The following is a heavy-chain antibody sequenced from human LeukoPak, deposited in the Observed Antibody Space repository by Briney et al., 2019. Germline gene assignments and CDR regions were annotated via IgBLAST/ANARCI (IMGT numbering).Heavy chain of an antibody. D-gene: IGHD3-10*01. CDR1: GGSISSYY. CDR3: ARQGGYGSGIQV. J-gene: IGHJ4*02. CDR2: ISYSGST. Sequence: SETLSLTCTVSGGSISSYYWSWIRQPPGKGLEWIGYISYSGSTNYNPSLKSRVTISVDTSKNQFSLNLSSVTAADTAVYYCARQGGYGSGIQVWGQGTLVTVSS. V-gene: IGHV4-59*08.